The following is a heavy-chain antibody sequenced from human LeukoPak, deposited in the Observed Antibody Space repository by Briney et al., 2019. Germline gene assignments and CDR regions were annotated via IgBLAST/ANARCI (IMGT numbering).Heavy chain of an antibody. V-gene: IGHV4-31*03. CDR1: GASVSSGDYY. CDR3: ARTDSSGYYSDY. D-gene: IGHD3-22*01. Sequence: SETLSLTCTVSGASVSSGDYYWSWLRQHPGMGLEWIGYIHYSGSTYYNPSLKSRVTISVDTSKNQFSLKLSSVTAADTAVYYCARTDSSGYYSDYWGQGTLVTVSS. CDR2: IHYSGST. J-gene: IGHJ4*02.